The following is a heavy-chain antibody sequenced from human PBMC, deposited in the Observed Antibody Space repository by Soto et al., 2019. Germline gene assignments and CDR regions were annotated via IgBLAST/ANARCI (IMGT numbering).Heavy chain of an antibody. CDR2: ISSSSAYT. Sequence: PGGSLRLSCAASGFTFSDYDMSWIRQAPGKGLEWVSYISSSSAYTNYADSVKGRFTTSRDNTKNSLYLQMSSLRAEDTAVYYCASIHDYGGNSYDLWGQGSLVTVS. V-gene: IGHV3-11*06. CDR1: GFTFSDYD. D-gene: IGHD4-17*01. J-gene: IGHJ4*02. CDR3: ASIHDYGGNSYDL.